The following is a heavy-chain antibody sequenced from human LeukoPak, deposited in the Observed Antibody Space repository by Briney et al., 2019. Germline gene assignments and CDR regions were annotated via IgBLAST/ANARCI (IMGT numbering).Heavy chain of an antibody. D-gene: IGHD5-12*01. V-gene: IGHV3-30*18. CDR2: ISYDGSNK. CDR3: AKGEVATIFDY. J-gene: IGHJ4*02. Sequence: GGSLRLSCAASGFTFSSYGMHWVRQAPGKGLEWVAVISYDGSNKYYADSVKGRFTISRDNSKNTLYLQMNSLRAEDTAVYYCAKGEVATIFDYWGQGTLVTVSS. CDR1: GFTFSSYG.